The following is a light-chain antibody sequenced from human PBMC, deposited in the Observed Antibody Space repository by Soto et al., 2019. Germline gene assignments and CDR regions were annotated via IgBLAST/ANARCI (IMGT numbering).Light chain of an antibody. Sequence: SHELTQPPSVSVAPGRTARVTCGGNDIGSKGVHWYQQKPGQAPVLVIYYDSDRPSGIPERFSGSNSENTATLTISRVEAGDEADYYCQVWDSSSDHAVFGGGTQLTVL. V-gene: IGLV3-21*04. CDR2: YDS. CDR3: QVWDSSSDHAV. CDR1: DIGSKG. J-gene: IGLJ7*01.